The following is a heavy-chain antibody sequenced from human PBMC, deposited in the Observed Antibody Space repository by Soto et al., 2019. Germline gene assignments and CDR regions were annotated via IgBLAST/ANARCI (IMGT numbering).Heavy chain of an antibody. CDR1: GGSISSYY. CDR3: TRGLFSGSSYSGSWYYFDS. J-gene: IGHJ4*02. D-gene: IGHD1-26*01. Sequence: SETLSLTCTVSGGSISSYYWSWIRQPPGKGLEWIGYIYYSGITNYNPSLKNRVTISTMSNNKFSLELSSVTAADTAVYYCTRGLFSGSSYSGSWYYFDSWGQGTMVTVSS. CDR2: IYYSGIT. V-gene: IGHV4-59*12.